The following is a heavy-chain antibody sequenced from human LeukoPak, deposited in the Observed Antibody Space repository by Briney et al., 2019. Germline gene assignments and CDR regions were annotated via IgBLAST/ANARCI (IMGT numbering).Heavy chain of an antibody. CDR1: GFTFSSYA. Sequence: GSLRLSCAASGFTFSSYAMSWIRQPPGKGLEWIGEINHSGSTNYNPSLKSRVTISVDTSKNQFSLKLSSVTAADTAVYYCARGVYYFGSGSYLIWGLGTMVTVSS. J-gene: IGHJ3*02. V-gene: IGHV4-34*01. CDR3: ARGVYYFGSGSYLI. D-gene: IGHD3-10*01. CDR2: INHSGST.